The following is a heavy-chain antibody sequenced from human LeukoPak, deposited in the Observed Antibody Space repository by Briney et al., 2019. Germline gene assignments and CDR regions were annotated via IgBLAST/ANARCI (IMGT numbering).Heavy chain of an antibody. CDR1: GGSISSGDYY. CDR3: ASVVFYGSGKEFFDY. J-gene: IGHJ4*02. D-gene: IGHD3-10*01. CDR2: IYYSGST. V-gene: IGHV4-30-4*01. Sequence: PSQTLSLTCTVSGGSISSGDYYGSWIRQPPGKGLEWIGYIYYSGSTYYNPSLKSRVTISVDTSKNQFSLKLSSVTAADTDVYYCASVVFYGSGKEFFDYWGQGTLVTVSS.